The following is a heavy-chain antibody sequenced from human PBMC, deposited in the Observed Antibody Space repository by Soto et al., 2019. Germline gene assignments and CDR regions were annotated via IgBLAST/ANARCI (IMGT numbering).Heavy chain of an antibody. Sequence: EVHLVESGGGLVQPGGSLRLSCAASGFTVSSKYMSWVRQAPGKGLEWVSLIQSGGPTYYADSVKGRFTISRDTSENTVHPKMDSLRAEDTAVYYCARDDGLCDGGRCDGVPVDGWGKGTTVTVSS. CDR1: GFTVSSKY. J-gene: IGHJ6*04. CDR3: ARDDGLCDGGRCDGVPVDG. D-gene: IGHD2-15*01. V-gene: IGHV3-66*01. CDR2: IQSGGPT.